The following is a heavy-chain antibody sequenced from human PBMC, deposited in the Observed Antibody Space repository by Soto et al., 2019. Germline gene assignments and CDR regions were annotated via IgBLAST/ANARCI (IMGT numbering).Heavy chain of an antibody. CDR3: ARDRNYYDSSGCGY. CDR1: GFTFSSYA. Sequence: QVQLVESGGGVVQPGRSLRLSCAASGFTFSSYAMHWVRQAPGKGLEGVAVISYDGSNKYYADSVKGRFTISRDNSKNTLYLQMNSLRAEDTAVYYCARDRNYYDSSGCGYWGQGTLVTVSS. J-gene: IGHJ4*02. V-gene: IGHV3-30-3*01. D-gene: IGHD3-22*01. CDR2: ISYDGSNK.